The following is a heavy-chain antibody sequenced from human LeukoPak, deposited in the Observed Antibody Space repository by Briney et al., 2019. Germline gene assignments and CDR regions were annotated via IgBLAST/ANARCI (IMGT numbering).Heavy chain of an antibody. CDR1: GFTFSSYA. CDR2: ISDSGGST. D-gene: IGHD2-2*01. J-gene: IGHJ5*02. V-gene: IGHV3-23*01. CDR3: AKVGGYIRYCSSTSCYGDWFDP. Sequence: GGSLRLPCAVSGFTFSSYAMSWVRQAPGKGLEWVSAISDSGGSTYYADSVKGRFTISRDNSKNTLYLQMNSLRAEDTAVYYCAKVGGYIRYCSSTSCYGDWFDPWGQGTLVTVSS.